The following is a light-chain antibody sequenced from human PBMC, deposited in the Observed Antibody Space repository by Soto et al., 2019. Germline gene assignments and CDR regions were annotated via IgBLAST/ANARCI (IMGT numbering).Light chain of an antibody. J-gene: IGKJ1*01. CDR2: GAS. CDR3: QQYMSSVT. CDR1: QSVDSTF. V-gene: IGKV3-20*01. Sequence: EIVLTQSPGPLSLSPGQRATLSCRASQSVDSTFFAWYQKKPGQAPRLLIYGASKRDTGVPDRFSGSGSGTDFTLTISRLEPEDLAVYYCQQYMSSVTFGQGTKVEI.